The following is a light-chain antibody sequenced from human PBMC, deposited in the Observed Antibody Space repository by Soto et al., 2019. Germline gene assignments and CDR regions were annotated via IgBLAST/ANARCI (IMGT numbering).Light chain of an antibody. V-gene: IGLV2-14*01. Sequence: QSVLTQPASVSGSPGQSIALSCTGTSSDVGVYYYVSWCQQHPGKAPKLMIYDVSSRPSGVSDRFSGSKSGNTASLTISGLQAEAEADYYCSSYTSSSTYVFGTGTKVPVL. CDR3: SSYTSSSTYV. J-gene: IGLJ1*01. CDR2: DVS. CDR1: SSDVGVYYY.